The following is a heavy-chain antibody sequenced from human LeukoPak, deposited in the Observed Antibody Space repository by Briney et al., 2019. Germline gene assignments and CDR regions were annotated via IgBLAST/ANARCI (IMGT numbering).Heavy chain of an antibody. CDR3: ARLRVYCSGGNCYYYYYGMDV. Sequence: PSETLSLTCAVYGGSFSGYYWSWIRQPPGKGLEWIGEINHSGSTNYNPSLKSRVTISVDTSKNQFSLKLSSVTAADTAVYYCARLRVYCSGGNCYYYYYGMDVWGQGTTVTVSS. D-gene: IGHD2-15*01. CDR2: INHSGST. CDR1: GGSFSGYY. J-gene: IGHJ6*02. V-gene: IGHV4-34*01.